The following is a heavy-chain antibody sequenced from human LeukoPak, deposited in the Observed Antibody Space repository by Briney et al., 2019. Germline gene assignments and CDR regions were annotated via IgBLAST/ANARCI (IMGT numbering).Heavy chain of an antibody. CDR1: GFTFNNNW. Sequence: PGGFLRLSCAASGFTFNNNWMHWVRQAPGKGLVWVSRINSDEGSTIYADSVKGRFTISRDSAKNTLYLQMNSLRVEDTAVYYCARSMYSSTWYFFDYWGQGTLVTVSS. CDR3: ARSMYSSTWYFFDY. V-gene: IGHV3-74*01. J-gene: IGHJ4*02. D-gene: IGHD6-13*01. CDR2: INSDEGST.